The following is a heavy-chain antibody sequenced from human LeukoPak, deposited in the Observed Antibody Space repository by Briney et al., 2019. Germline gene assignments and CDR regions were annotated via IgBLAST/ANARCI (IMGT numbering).Heavy chain of an antibody. CDR2: IRSKAYGGTT. Sequence: GGSLTLSCTPSGFTFGDYAMSWVRQPPGKGLEWVGFIRSKAYGGTTEYAASVKGRFTISRDDSKSIAYLQMNSLKTEDTAVYYCTRFMVVTPTDYWGQGTLVTVSS. CDR1: GFTFGDYA. D-gene: IGHD4-23*01. CDR3: TRFMVVTPTDY. V-gene: IGHV3-49*04. J-gene: IGHJ4*02.